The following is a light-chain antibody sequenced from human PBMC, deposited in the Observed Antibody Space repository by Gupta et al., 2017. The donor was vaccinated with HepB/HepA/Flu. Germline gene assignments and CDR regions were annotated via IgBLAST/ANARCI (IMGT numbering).Light chain of an antibody. V-gene: IGKV4-1*01. CDR1: QSVLHSSNSKNY. Sequence: DIVMTQSPESLAVSLGARATINCKSSQSVLHSSNSKNYLAWYQQQPGQPPKLLIYWASTRESGVPDRFSGSGSGTDFTLTISSLQAEDVAVYYCQQYYSMGTFGQGTKVEIK. CDR2: WAS. CDR3: QQYYSMGT. J-gene: IGKJ1*01.